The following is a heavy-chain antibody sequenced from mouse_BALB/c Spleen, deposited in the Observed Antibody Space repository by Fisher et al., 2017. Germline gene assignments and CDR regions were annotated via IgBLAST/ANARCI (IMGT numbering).Heavy chain of an antibody. Sequence: KFKGKATLTADKSSSTAYMQLSSLTSEDSAVYFCAKRLRAMDYWGQGTSVTVSS. D-gene: IGHD2-4*01. V-gene: IGHV1-77*01. CDR3: AKRLRAMDY. J-gene: IGHJ4*01.